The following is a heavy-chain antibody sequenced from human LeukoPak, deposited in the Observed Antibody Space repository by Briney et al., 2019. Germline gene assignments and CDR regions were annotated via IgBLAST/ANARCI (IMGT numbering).Heavy chain of an antibody. CDR1: GFTFSSYA. CDR3: AKFHDLLYSSGWQFDY. J-gene: IGHJ4*02. Sequence: GGSLRLSCAASGFTFSSYAMSWVRQAPGKGLEWVSAISGSGGSTYYADSVKGRFTISRDNSKNTLYLQTDSLRAEDTAVYYCAKFHDLLYSSGWQFDYWGQGTLVTVSS. CDR2: ISGSGGST. V-gene: IGHV3-23*01. D-gene: IGHD6-19*01.